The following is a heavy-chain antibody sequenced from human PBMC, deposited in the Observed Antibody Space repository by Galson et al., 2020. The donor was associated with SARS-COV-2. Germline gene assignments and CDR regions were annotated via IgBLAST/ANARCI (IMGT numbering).Heavy chain of an antibody. Sequence: ASVTVSCKASGYTFISFYIHWVRQALGQGLEWMGVINPSGDITSYAQKLRGRVTVTRDMSTQTVYMELSSLTSEDTAVYYCAREWGDINSSVFDYWGQGSLVVVSS. D-gene: IGHD2-21*01. V-gene: IGHV1-46*04. J-gene: IGHJ4*02. CDR1: GYTFISFY. CDR3: AREWGDINSSVFDY. CDR2: INPSGDIT.